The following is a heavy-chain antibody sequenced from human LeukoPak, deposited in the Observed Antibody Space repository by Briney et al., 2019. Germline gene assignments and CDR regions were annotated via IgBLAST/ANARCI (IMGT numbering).Heavy chain of an antibody. CDR2: IIPIFGTA. CDR3: ARVAIAAAASYYYYYMDV. J-gene: IGHJ6*03. CDR1: GGTFSSYA. V-gene: IGHV1-69*06. Sequence: ASVKVSCKASGGTFSSYAINWVRQAPGQGLEWMGGIIPIFGTANYAQKFQGRVTITADKSTSTAYMELSSLRSEDTAVYYCARVAIAAAASYYYYYMDVWGKGTTVTVSS. D-gene: IGHD6-13*01.